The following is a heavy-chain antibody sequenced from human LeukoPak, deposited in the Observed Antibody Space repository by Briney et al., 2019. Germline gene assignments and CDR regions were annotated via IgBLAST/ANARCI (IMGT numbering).Heavy chain of an antibody. CDR1: GFTFSSFS. J-gene: IGHJ4*02. D-gene: IGHD2-2*01. V-gene: IGHV3-48*01. Sequence: GGSLRLSCAASGFTFSSFSMNWVRQAPGKGLEWVSYISSSSTIKYADSVKGRFTISRDNAKNSLYLQMNSLRAEDTAVYYCASGVSSTSCYVDYWGQGTLVTVSS. CDR2: ISSSSTI. CDR3: ASGVSSTSCYVDY.